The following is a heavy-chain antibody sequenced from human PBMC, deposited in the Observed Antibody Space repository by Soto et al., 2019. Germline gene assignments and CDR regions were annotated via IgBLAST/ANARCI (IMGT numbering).Heavy chain of an antibody. CDR2: INPSGGSI. D-gene: IGHD3-10*01. CDR1: GYTFTSYY. Sequence: QVQLVQSGAEVKKPGASVKVSCKASGYTFTSYYMHWVRQAPGQGLEWMGIINPSGGSISYAQKFQGRVTMTRDTSTSTVYMELSSLRSEDTAVYYCAREMVRGVIHRTNWFDPWGQGTLVTVSS. J-gene: IGHJ5*02. V-gene: IGHV1-46*03. CDR3: AREMVRGVIHRTNWFDP.